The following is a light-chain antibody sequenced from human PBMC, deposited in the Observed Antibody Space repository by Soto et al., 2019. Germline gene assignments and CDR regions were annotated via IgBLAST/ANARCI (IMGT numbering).Light chain of an antibody. J-gene: IGKJ5*01. CDR2: DAS. CDR3: QQYDNFPRAIN. V-gene: IGKV1-33*01. CDR1: QDISNY. Sequence: EIQMTQSPSSLSASVGDRVTIACQASQDISNYLHWYQQKPGKAPKLLIYDASNLETGVPSRFSGSGSGTDFTFTISSLQPEDIATYYCQQYDNFPRAINFGQGTRLEI.